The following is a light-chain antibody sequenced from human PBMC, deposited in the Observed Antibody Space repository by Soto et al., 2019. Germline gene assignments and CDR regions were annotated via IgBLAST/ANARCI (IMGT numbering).Light chain of an antibody. Sequence: AIRMTQSPSSFSASTGDRVTITCRASQGISSYLAWYQQKPGKPPNLLIYKASTLASGVPSRFSGSGSGTEFTLTINSLQPDDFATYYCQQYHIYSGTFGQGTKVDIK. J-gene: IGKJ1*01. CDR3: QQYHIYSGT. CDR2: KAS. CDR1: QGISSY. V-gene: IGKV1-8*01.